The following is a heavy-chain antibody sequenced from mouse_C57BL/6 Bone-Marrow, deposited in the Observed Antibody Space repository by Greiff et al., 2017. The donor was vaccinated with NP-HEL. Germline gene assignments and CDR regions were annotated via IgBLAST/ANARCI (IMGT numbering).Heavy chain of an antibody. CDR1: GFTFSSYG. CDR2: ISSGGSYT. J-gene: IGHJ1*03. V-gene: IGHV5-6*02. Sequence: VQRVESGGDLVKPGGSLKLSCAASGFTFSSYGMSWVRQTPDKRLEWVATISSGGSYTYYPDSVKGRFTISRDNAKNTLYLQMSSLKSEDTAMYYCARRVWLRRGYFDVWGTGTTVTVSS. D-gene: IGHD2-2*01. CDR3: ARRVWLRRGYFDV.